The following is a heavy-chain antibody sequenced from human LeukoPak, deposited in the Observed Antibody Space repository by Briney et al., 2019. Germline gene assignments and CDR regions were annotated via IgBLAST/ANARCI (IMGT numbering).Heavy chain of an antibody. V-gene: IGHV4-30-2*01. J-gene: IGHJ6*02. CDR2: IYHSGST. CDR1: VGSISSGCYW. D-gene: IGHD3-10*01. CDR3: ARGGLLLWFGESPYGMDV. Sequence: SETLSLTCAVSVGSISSGCYWWSWIRQPPGKGLEWIGYIYHSGSTYYNPSLKSRVTISVDRSKNQFSLKLSSVTAADTAVYYCARGGLLLWFGESPYGMDVWGQGTTVTVSS.